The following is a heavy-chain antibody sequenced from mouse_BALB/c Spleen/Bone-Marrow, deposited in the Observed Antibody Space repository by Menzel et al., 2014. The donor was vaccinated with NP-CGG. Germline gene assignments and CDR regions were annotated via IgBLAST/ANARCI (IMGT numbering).Heavy chain of an antibody. J-gene: IGHJ4*01. V-gene: IGHV2-9*02. D-gene: IGHD1-1*01. Sequence: VQVVESGPGLVAPSQSLSIACTVSGFSLTSYGVHWVRQPPGKGLGWLGAIWAGGSTDYNSALMSRLSISKDNSKSQVFLKMNSLQTDDTAMYYCARALYYYGSSYYTMDYWGQGTSVIVSS. CDR1: GFSLTSYG. CDR2: IWAGGST. CDR3: ARALYYYGSSYYTMDY.